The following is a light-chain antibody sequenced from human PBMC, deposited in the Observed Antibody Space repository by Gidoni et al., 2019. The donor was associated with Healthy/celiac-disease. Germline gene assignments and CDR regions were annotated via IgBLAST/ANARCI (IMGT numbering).Light chain of an antibody. CDR3: QQSYSTPGFT. Sequence: DIQMTQSPSSLSASVGDRVTITRRASQSISSYLNWYQQKPGKAPKLLIYAASSLQSGVPSRFSGSGSGTDFTLTISSLQPEDFATYYCQQSYSTPGFTFGPGTKVDIK. V-gene: IGKV1-39*01. J-gene: IGKJ3*01. CDR1: QSISSY. CDR2: AAS.